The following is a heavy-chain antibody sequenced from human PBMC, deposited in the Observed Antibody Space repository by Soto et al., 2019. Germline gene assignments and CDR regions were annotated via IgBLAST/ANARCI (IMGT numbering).Heavy chain of an antibody. D-gene: IGHD2-15*01. Sequence: GGSLSLSCAASGFTFSNAWMSWVRQAPGKGLEWVGRIKSKTDGGTTDYAAPVKGRFTISRDDSKNTLYLQMNSLKTEDTAVYYCTTAPYSSYYYGMDVWGQGTTVTVSS. V-gene: IGHV3-15*01. CDR3: TTAPYSSYYYGMDV. J-gene: IGHJ6*02. CDR1: GFTFSNAW. CDR2: IKSKTDGGTT.